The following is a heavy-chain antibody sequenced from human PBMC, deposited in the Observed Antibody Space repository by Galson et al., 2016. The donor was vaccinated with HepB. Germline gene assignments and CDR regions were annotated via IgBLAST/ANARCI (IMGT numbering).Heavy chain of an antibody. J-gene: IGHJ6*02. CDR3: ARSLLPGGTLEGMDV. Sequence: SETLSLTCGVSGAHIGSSNWWGWVRQSPGRGLEWIGETFYSGTTSYNPSLKSRVTISIDKSKTQFSLTVRSVTAADTAIYYCARSLLPGGTLEGMDVWGQGTPVTVSS. CDR1: GAHIGSSNW. CDR2: TFYSGTT. V-gene: IGHV4-4*02. D-gene: IGHD3-16*01.